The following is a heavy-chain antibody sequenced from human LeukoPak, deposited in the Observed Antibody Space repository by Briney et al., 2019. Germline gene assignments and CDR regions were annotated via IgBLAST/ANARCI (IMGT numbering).Heavy chain of an antibody. CDR1: GGSISSYY. CDR2: IYYSGST. D-gene: IGHD2-2*01. J-gene: IGHJ4*02. V-gene: IGHV4-59*08. Sequence: PSETLSLTRTVSGGSISSYYWSWIRQPPGKGLEWIGYIYYSGSTNYNPSLKSRVTISVDTSKNQFSLKLSSVTAADTAVYYCARRYHMVIDYWGQGTLVTVSS. CDR3: ARRYHMVIDY.